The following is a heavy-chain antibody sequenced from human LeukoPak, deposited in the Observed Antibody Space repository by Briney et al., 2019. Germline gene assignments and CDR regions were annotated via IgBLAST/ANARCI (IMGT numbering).Heavy chain of an antibody. CDR1: GYTLTELS. CDR3: AAARAYYDYVWGSFRPDIFDK. V-gene: IGHV1-24*01. J-gene: IGHJ3*02. CDR2: FDPEDGET. D-gene: IGHD3-16*02. Sequence: ASVKVSCKVSGYTLTELSMHWVRQAPGKGLEWMGGFDPEDGETIYAQKFQGRVTMTEDTSTDTAYMELSSLRSEDTAVYYCAAARAYYDYVWGSFRPDIFDKWGQGTMVTVSS.